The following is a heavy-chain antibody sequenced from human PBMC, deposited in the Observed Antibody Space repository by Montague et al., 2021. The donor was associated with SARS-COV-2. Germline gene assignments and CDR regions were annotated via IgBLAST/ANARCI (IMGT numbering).Heavy chain of an antibody. CDR2: IKPDGSDK. D-gene: IGHD7-27*01. CDR3: ARDPNWGAH. Sequence: SLRLFCAASGFSFSTFWMTWVRQAPGKGLEWVASIKPDGSDKYYVESVKGRFTISRDNARNSLYLQLNNLRAEDTAVYYCARDPNWGAHWGQGNLVTVSS. CDR1: GFSFSTFW. J-gene: IGHJ4*02. V-gene: IGHV3-7*05.